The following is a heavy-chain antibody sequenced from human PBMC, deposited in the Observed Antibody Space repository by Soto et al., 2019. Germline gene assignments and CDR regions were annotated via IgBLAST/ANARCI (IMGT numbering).Heavy chain of an antibody. Sequence: GGSLRLSCAASGFTFSSYAMSWVRQAPGKGLEWVSAISGSGGSTYYADSVKGRFTISSANSKNTLYLQMNSLRAEDTAVYYCAKDQTESYYYGSGSFVFDYWGQGTLVTVSS. D-gene: IGHD3-10*01. J-gene: IGHJ4*02. V-gene: IGHV3-23*01. CDR1: GFTFSSYA. CDR2: ISGSGGST. CDR3: AKDQTESYYYGSGSFVFDY.